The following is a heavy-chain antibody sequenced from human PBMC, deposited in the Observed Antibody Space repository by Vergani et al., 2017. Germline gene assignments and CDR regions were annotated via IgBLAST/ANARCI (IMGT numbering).Heavy chain of an antibody. CDR1: GFTFSSYA. J-gene: IGHJ3*02. V-gene: IGHV3-23*01. CDR3: AKDPHYYCSGDDAFDI. Sequence: EVQLLESGGGLVQPGGSLRLSCAASGFTFSSYAMSWVRQAPGKGLEWVSAISGSGGSTYYADSVKGRFTISRDNSKNTLYLQMNSLRAEDKGVYYWAKDPHYYCSGDDAFDIWGQGTMVTVSS. D-gene: IGHD3-10*01. CDR2: ISGSGGST.